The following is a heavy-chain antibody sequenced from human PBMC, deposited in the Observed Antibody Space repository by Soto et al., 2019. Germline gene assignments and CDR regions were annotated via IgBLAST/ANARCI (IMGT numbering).Heavy chain of an antibody. CDR1: GFTFSSYS. Sequence: AGGSLRLSCAASGFTFSSYSMNWVRQAPGKGLEWVSSISSSSSYIYYADSVKGRFTISRDNAKNSLYLQMNSLRAEDTAVYYCARDRDLPHLDWEYGDLYYFDYWGQGTLVTVSS. V-gene: IGHV3-21*01. D-gene: IGHD4-17*01. CDR3: ARDRDLPHLDWEYGDLYYFDY. J-gene: IGHJ4*02. CDR2: ISSSSSYI.